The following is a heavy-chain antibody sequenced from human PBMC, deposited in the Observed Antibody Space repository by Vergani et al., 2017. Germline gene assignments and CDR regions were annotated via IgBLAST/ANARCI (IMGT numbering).Heavy chain of an antibody. CDR3: AGDAEVVVAATISRWFDP. D-gene: IGHD2-15*01. Sequence: EVQLVESGGGLVQPGGSLRLSCAASGFTFSSYEMNWVRQAPGKGLEWVSYISSMGSTTYYADSVKGRFTIYRDNAKNSLYLQMNSLRAEDTAVYYCAGDAEVVVAATISRWFDPWGQGPLVTVAS. V-gene: IGHV3-48*03. CDR2: ISSMGSTT. J-gene: IGHJ5*02. CDR1: GFTFSSYE.